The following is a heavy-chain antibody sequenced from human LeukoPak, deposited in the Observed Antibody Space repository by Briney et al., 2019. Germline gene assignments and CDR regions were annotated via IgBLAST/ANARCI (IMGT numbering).Heavy chain of an antibody. CDR1: GGSFSGYY. Sequence: SETLSLTCAVYGGSFSGYYWSWIRQPPGKGLEWIGYIYYSGSTYYNPSLKSRVTISVDTSKNQFSLKLSSVTAADTAVYYCARVLTVTRDAFDIWGQGTMVTVS. J-gene: IGHJ3*02. CDR2: IYYSGST. V-gene: IGHV4-34*09. D-gene: IGHD4-17*01. CDR3: ARVLTVTRDAFDI.